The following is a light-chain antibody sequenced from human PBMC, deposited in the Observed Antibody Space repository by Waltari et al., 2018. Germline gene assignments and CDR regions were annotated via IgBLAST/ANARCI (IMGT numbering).Light chain of an antibody. Sequence: DIQLPQSPSSLSASVGVLVTTTCRASQSISSYLNWYQQKPGKAPKLLIYAASSLQSGVPSRFSGSGSGTDFTLTISSLQPEDFATYYCQQSYSTPATFGGGTKVEIK. V-gene: IGKV1-39*01. CDR3: QQSYSTPAT. CDR2: AAS. CDR1: QSISSY. J-gene: IGKJ4*01.